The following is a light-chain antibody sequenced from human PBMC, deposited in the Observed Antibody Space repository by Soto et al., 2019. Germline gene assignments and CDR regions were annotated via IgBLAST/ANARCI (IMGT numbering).Light chain of an antibody. CDR2: RNN. J-gene: IGLJ2*01. V-gene: IGLV1-40*01. Sequence: QSVLTQPPSVSGAPGQRVTISCTGSSSNIGAGYDVKWYQQLPGIAPKLLIYRNNNRPSGVPDRFSGSKSGNSASLAITGLQAEDEADYYCQSYDSSLSGYVVFGGRTKLTVL. CDR3: QSYDSSLSGYVV. CDR1: SSNIGAGYD.